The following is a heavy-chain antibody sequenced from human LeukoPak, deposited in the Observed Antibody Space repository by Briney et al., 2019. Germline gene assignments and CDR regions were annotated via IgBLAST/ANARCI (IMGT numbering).Heavy chain of an antibody. CDR1: GGSISSSSYY. CDR2: IYYSGST. V-gene: IGHV4-39*01. Sequence: KPSETLSLTCTVSGGSISSSSYYWGWIRQPPGKGLEWIGSIYYSGSTYYNPSLKSRVTISVDTSKNQFSLKLSSVTAADTAVYYCARGTDYYDSSGYYRYFDYWGQGTLVTVSS. D-gene: IGHD3-22*01. CDR3: ARGTDYYDSSGYYRYFDY. J-gene: IGHJ4*02.